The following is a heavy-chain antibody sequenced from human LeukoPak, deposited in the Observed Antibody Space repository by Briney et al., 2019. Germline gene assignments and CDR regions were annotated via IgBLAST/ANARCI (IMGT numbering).Heavy chain of an antibody. CDR3: ARANDIYSGSSDYFDY. CDR2: ISSSGSTI. CDR1: GFTFSSYA. V-gene: IGHV3-48*03. D-gene: IGHD1-26*01. J-gene: IGHJ4*02. Sequence: PGGSLRLACAASGFTFSSYAMNWVRQAPGKGLEWVSYISSSGSTIYYADSVKGRFTISRDNAKNSLYLQMNSLRAEDTAVYYCARANDIYSGSSDYFDYWGQGTLVTVSS.